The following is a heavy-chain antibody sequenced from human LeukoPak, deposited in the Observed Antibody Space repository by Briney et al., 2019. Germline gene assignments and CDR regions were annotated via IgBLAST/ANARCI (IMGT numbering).Heavy chain of an antibody. CDR1: GGSISSSSYY. D-gene: IGHD6-19*01. J-gene: IGHJ3*02. V-gene: IGHV4-39*01. CDR2: IYYSGST. CDR3: ARPGSSAWGYAFDI. Sequence: SETLSLTCTVSGGSISSSSYYWGWIRQPPGKGLEWIGSIYYSGSTYYNPSLKSRVTISVDTSKNQFSLQLSSVTAADTAVYYCARPGSSAWGYAFDIWGQGTMVTVSS.